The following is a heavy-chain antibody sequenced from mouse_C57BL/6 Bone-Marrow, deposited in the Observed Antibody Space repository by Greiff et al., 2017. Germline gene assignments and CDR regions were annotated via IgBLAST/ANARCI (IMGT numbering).Heavy chain of an antibody. Sequence: VQLQQSGTVLARPGASVKMSCKTSGYTFTSYWMPWVQQRPGQGLAWIGAIYPGNSDTSYTQKFKGKANLTADTSASTAYMELSSLTNEDSAVXYCTREGLASYYFDYWGQGTTLTVSS. V-gene: IGHV1-5*01. CDR1: GYTFTSYW. CDR3: TREGLASYYFDY. D-gene: IGHD6-1*01. CDR2: IYPGNSDT. J-gene: IGHJ2*01.